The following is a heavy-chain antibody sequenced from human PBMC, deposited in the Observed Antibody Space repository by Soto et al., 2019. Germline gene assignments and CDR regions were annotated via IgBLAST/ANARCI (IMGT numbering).Heavy chain of an antibody. V-gene: IGHV4-31*03. CDR3: ARGSGYSSSWYYWFDP. J-gene: IGHJ5*02. D-gene: IGHD6-13*01. Sequence: SETLSLTCSVSGGSISSGGYYWSWIRQHPGKGLEWIGYIYYSGSTYYNPSLKSRVTISVDTSKNQFSLKLSSVTAADTAVYYCARGSGYSSSWYYWFDPWGQGTLVTVSS. CDR1: GGSISSGGYY. CDR2: IYYSGST.